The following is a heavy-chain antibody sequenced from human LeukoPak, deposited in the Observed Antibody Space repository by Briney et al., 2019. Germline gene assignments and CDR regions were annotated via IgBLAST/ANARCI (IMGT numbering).Heavy chain of an antibody. CDR1: GFIFSNYY. CDR3: ARGRDDYGGNSVGGEFDY. V-gene: IGHV3-74*01. Sequence: GGSLRLSCAASGFIFSNYYMHWVRQPPGKGLVWVSHISTDGTVTAYADSVKGRFTISRDNAKNTLYLQMNTLRAEDTAVYYCARGRDDYGGNSVGGEFDYWGQGTLVTVSS. J-gene: IGHJ4*02. CDR2: ISTDGTVT. D-gene: IGHD4-23*01.